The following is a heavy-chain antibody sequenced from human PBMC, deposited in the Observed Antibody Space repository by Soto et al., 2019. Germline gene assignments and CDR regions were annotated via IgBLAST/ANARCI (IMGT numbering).Heavy chain of an antibody. J-gene: IGHJ5*02. CDR2: INHSVST. D-gene: IGHD2-15*01. CDR3: ARGRRYNVVVVAATRSPNGLDP. Sequence: SETLSLTCAVYGGSFSGYYWSWIRQPPGKGLEWIGEINHSVSTNYNPSLKSRVTISVDTSKNQFSLKLSSVTAADTAVYYCARGRRYNVVVVAATRSPNGLDPWGQGTLVTVSS. V-gene: IGHV4-34*01. CDR1: GGSFSGYY.